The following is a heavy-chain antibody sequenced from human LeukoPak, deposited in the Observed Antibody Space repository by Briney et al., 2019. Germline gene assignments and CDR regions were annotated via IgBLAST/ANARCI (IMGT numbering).Heavy chain of an antibody. CDR1: GYTFTSYG. J-gene: IGHJ3*02. Sequence: ASVKVSCKASGYTFTSYGISWVRQATGQGLEWMGWMNPNSGNTGYAQKFQGRVTMTRNTSISTAYMELSSLRSEDTAVYYCARRDGSSWYLDAFDIWGQGTMVTVSS. CDR3: ARRDGSSWYLDAFDI. CDR2: MNPNSGNT. V-gene: IGHV1-8*02. D-gene: IGHD6-13*01.